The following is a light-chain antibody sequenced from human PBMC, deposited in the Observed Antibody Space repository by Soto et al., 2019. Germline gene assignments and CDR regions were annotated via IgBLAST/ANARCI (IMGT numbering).Light chain of an antibody. CDR3: HQYNDWPPWT. CDR2: GAS. Sequence: EIVVTQSPATLSVSPGERATLSCRASQSVFSNLAWYQQKPGQPPRLLIYGASTRATGIPGRFSGSGSGTEFTLTISSLQSEDFAVYYCHQYNDWPPWTFGQGTKVE. CDR1: QSVFSN. V-gene: IGKV3-15*01. J-gene: IGKJ1*01.